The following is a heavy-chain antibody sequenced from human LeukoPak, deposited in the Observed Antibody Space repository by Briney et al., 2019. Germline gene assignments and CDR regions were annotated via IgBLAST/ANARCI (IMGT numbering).Heavy chain of an antibody. D-gene: IGHD3-16*01. Sequence: GGSLRLSCAASGITVTSNYMSWVRQAPGKGLEWLSAIYTGGDTYYADSLRGRFTISRDTSRNTLYLQLNSLTVEDTAVYYCARDRPYGGVGDFHYWGQGTLVTVSS. CDR1: GITVTSNY. V-gene: IGHV3-66*01. CDR2: IYTGGDT. CDR3: ARDRPYGGVGDFHY. J-gene: IGHJ4*02.